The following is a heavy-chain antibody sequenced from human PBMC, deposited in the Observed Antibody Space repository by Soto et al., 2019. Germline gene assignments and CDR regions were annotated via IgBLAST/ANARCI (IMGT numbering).Heavy chain of an antibody. D-gene: IGHD6-13*01. J-gene: IGHJ4*02. Sequence: PSETLSLTCAVSGVSISSDAYYWSWIRQHPGKGLEWIGFISFRGRTYYNPSLKSRVTLSVDTSENQFSLKLTSLTAADTAVYYCARYRFSGTWSKCDYWGQGILGTVS. CDR2: ISFRGRT. V-gene: IGHV4-31*11. CDR3: ARYRFSGTWSKCDY. CDR1: GVSISSDAYY.